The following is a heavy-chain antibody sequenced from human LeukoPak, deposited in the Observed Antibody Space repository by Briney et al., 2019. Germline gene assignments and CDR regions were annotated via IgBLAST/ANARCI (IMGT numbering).Heavy chain of an antibody. D-gene: IGHD3-22*01. J-gene: IGHJ4*02. CDR2: VSGSGDST. CDR1: GFIFGNYA. CDR3: AKHYDSSGYYGLFDY. Sequence: GGSLRLSCAASGFIFGNYAMSWVRQAPGKGLEWLSAVSGSGDSTYYADPVKGRFTISRDNSKNTLYVQMNSLRAEDTAVYYCAKHYDSSGYYGLFDYWGQGTLVTVSS. V-gene: IGHV3-23*01.